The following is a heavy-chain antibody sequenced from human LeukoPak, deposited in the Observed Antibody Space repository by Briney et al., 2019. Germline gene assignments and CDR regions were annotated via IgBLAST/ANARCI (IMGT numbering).Heavy chain of an antibody. V-gene: IGHV4-39*07. Sequence: PSETLSLTCTVSGGSISSSSYYWGWIRQPPGKGLEWIGSIYYSGSTYYNPSLKSRVTISVDTSKNQFSLKLSSVTAADTAVYYCARGRLGYCSSTSCPTYYYYYMDVWGKGTTVTVSS. J-gene: IGHJ6*03. D-gene: IGHD2-2*01. CDR2: IYYSGST. CDR1: GGSISSSSYY. CDR3: ARGRLGYCSSTSCPTYYYYYMDV.